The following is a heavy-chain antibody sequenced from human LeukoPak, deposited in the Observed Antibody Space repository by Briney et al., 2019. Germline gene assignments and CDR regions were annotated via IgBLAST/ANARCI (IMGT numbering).Heavy chain of an antibody. J-gene: IGHJ5*02. CDR3: ARDHRFDP. CDR2: INPNSGGT. CDR1: GYTFTSYG. Sequence: EASVKVSCKASGYTFTSYGISWVRQAPGQGLEWMGWINPNSGGTNYAQKFQGRVTMTRDTSISTAYMELSRLRSDDTAVYYCARDHRFDPWGQGTLVTVSS. V-gene: IGHV1-2*02.